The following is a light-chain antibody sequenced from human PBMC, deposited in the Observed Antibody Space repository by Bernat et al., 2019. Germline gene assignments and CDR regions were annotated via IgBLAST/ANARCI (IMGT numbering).Light chain of an antibody. J-gene: IGLJ3*02. Sequence: QAGLTQPPSVSKGLRQTATLTCTGNSNSVGYQGAAWLQQHQGHPPKLLSYRNNNRPSGISERFSASRSGSTASLTITGLRPEDEADYYCSAWDSSLSAWVFGGGTKLTVL. V-gene: IGLV10-54*04. CDR3: SAWDSSLSAWV. CDR2: RNN. CDR1: SNSVGYQG.